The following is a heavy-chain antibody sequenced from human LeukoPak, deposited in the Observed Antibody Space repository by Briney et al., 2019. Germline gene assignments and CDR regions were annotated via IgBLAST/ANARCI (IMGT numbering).Heavy chain of an antibody. CDR1: GFTFSSYA. D-gene: IGHD3-9*01. J-gene: IGHJ4*02. V-gene: IGHV3-23*01. CDR3: AKGRYFDWSFDY. CDR2: ISGSGGST. Sequence: GGSLRLYCAASGFTFSSYAMSWVRQAPGKGLEWVSAISGSGGSTYYADSVTGRFTISRDNSKNTLYLQMNSLRAEDTAVYYCAKGRYFDWSFDYWGQGTLVTVSS.